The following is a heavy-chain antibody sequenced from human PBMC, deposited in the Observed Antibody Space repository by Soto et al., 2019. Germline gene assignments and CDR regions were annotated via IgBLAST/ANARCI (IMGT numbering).Heavy chain of an antibody. CDR1: GGSISSSNW. J-gene: IGHJ3*02. V-gene: IGHV4-4*02. D-gene: IGHD3-22*01. CDR3: ATRYYYDSSGPWGAFDI. CDR2: IYHSGST. Sequence: QVQLQESGPGLVKPSGTLSLTCAVSGGSISSSNWWSWVRQPPGKGLEWIGEIYHSGSTNYNPSLTSRVTIAVDKSKNQFSLKLSSLTAADTAVYYCATRYYYDSSGPWGAFDIWGQGTMVTVSS.